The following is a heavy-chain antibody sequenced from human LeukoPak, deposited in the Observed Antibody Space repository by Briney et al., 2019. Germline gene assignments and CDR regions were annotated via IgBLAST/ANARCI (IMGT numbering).Heavy chain of an antibody. CDR3: ARYRKRGYYDSSGYYGY. J-gene: IGHJ4*02. V-gene: IGHV4-34*01. CDR2: IYYSGST. D-gene: IGHD3-22*01. CDR1: GGSFSGYY. Sequence: SETLSLTCAVYGGSFSGYYWSWIRQPPGKGLEWIGSIYYSGSTYYNPSLKSRVTISVDTSKNQFSLKLSSVTAADTAVYYCARYRKRGYYDSSGYYGYWGQGTLVTVSS.